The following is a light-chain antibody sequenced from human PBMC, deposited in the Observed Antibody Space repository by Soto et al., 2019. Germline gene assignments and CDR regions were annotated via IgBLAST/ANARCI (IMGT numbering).Light chain of an antibody. Sequence: DIQITQSPSTLSASVGDRVTITCRASQSISGWLAWYQQKPGKAPKLLIWDASSLEGGVPSRFSGSGSGTEFTLTIASLQPDDFATYYCQQYETFSGTFGPGTKVDIK. CDR3: QQYETFSGT. CDR1: QSISGW. J-gene: IGKJ1*01. V-gene: IGKV1-5*01. CDR2: DAS.